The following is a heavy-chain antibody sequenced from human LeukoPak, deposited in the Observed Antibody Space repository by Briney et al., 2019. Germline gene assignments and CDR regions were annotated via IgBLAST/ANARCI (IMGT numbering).Heavy chain of an antibody. D-gene: IGHD1-1*01. CDR1: GFSFSGYS. J-gene: IGHJ4*02. CDR3: SRETTSGY. Sequence: GGSLRLSCAASGFSFSGYSMNWVRQPPGQGLEWISYISRGSHTIYYADSVRGRFTISRDDAKNSLYVQMNSLRAEDTGIYYCSRETTSGYWGQGTLVTVSS. CDR2: ISRGSHTI. V-gene: IGHV3-48*04.